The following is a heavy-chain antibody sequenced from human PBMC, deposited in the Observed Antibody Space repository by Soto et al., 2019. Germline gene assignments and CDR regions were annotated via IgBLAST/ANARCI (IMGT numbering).Heavy chain of an antibody. D-gene: IGHD4-17*01. V-gene: IGHV2-26*01. Sequence: QVTLKESGPVLVKPTETLTLTCTVSGFSLSNARMGVSWIRQPPGKALEWLAHIFSNDAKSYSTSLKSRLTLSKDTSKSQVVLTMTNMDPVDTATYYCARMTTVVTRGWDYWGQGTLVTVSS. CDR2: IFSNDAK. J-gene: IGHJ4*02. CDR1: GFSLSNARMG. CDR3: ARMTTVVTRGWDY.